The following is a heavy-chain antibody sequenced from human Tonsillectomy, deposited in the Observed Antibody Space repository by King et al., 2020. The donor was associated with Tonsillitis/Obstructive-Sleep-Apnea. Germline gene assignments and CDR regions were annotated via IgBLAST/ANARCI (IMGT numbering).Heavy chain of an antibody. V-gene: IGHV3-53*01. CDR3: ARVIDSSGGYDAFDI. Sequence: VQLVESGGGLIQPGGSLRLSCAASGFTVSSNYMSWVRQAPGKGLEWVSVIYSGGSTYYADSVKGRFTISRDNSKNTLYLQMNSLRAEDTAVYYCARVIDSSGGYDAFDIWGQGTMVTVSS. CDR2: IYSGGST. D-gene: IGHD3-22*01. CDR1: GFTVSSNY. J-gene: IGHJ3*02.